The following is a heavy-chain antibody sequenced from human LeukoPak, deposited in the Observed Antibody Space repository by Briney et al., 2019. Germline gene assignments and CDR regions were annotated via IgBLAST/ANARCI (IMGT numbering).Heavy chain of an antibody. CDR1: GLALSGNS. CDR2: IYSSGAT. V-gene: IGHV3-53*01. CDR3: ARDRDTSGYIFDY. Sequence: PGGSLRLSCAASGLALSGNSMRWVRQAPGKGLEWISVIYSSGATFYADSVRGRFTISRDNSKNTVDLQMSSLRAEDTAVYYCARDRDTSGYIFDYWGRGTLVTVSS. J-gene: IGHJ4*02. D-gene: IGHD3-22*01.